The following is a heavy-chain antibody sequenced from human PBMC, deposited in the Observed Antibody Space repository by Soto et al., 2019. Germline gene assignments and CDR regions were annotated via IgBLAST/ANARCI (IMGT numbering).Heavy chain of an antibody. V-gene: IGHV1-69*01. CDR1: GGIFSTYA. D-gene: IGHD3-10*01. Sequence: QVQLVQSGAEVKKPGSSVKVSCKASGGIFSTYAISWLRQAPGQVVEWMGGIIPIFGTPNYAQKFQGRVTITADESTSTAYMELSRLRSEDTAVYYCARDRDDYGSGNYYNRIDFWGQGNLVTVSS. J-gene: IGHJ4*02. CDR3: ARDRDDYGSGNYYNRIDF. CDR2: IIPIFGTP.